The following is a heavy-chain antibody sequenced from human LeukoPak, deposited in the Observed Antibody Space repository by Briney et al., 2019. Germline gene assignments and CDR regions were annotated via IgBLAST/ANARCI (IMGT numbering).Heavy chain of an antibody. CDR1: GGSISSYY. V-gene: IGHV4-59*08. Sequence: SETLSLTCTVSGGSISSYYWSWIRQPPGKGLEWIGYIYYSGSTNYNPPLKSRVTISVDTSKNQFSLKLSSVTAADTAVYYCARHPEYSSSSEAFDIWGQGTMVTVSS. D-gene: IGHD6-6*01. J-gene: IGHJ3*02. CDR2: IYYSGST. CDR3: ARHPEYSSSSEAFDI.